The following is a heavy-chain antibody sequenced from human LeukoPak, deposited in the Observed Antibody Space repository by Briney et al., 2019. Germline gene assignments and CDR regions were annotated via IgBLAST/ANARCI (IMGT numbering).Heavy chain of an antibody. V-gene: IGHV3-23*01. CDR1: GFTFSSYA. CDR3: AKVKVGAVADTGTYDY. Sequence: GGSLRLSCAASGFTFSSYAMSWLRQAPGKGLEWVSGASGSGISTYYADSVKGRFTISRDNSKNTLYLQMNSQRAEDTAVYFCAKVKVGAVADTGTYDYWGLGTLVTVSS. J-gene: IGHJ4*02. D-gene: IGHD6-19*01. CDR2: ASGSGIST.